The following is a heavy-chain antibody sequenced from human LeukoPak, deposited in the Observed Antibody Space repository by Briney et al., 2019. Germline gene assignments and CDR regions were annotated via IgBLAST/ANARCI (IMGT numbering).Heavy chain of an antibody. CDR2: IYSSGNT. V-gene: IGHV4-39*01. J-gene: IGHJ4*02. CDR1: GGSISSSSYY. CDR3: ATASYFGSGSYGYFDY. Sequence: PSETLSLTCSVSGGSISSSSYYWGWIRQPPGKGLEWIGSIYSSGNTYYNPSLKRRVTISVDTSKNQFSLRLYSVTAADTAVYYCATASYFGSGSYGYFDYWGQGTLVTVSS. D-gene: IGHD3-10*01.